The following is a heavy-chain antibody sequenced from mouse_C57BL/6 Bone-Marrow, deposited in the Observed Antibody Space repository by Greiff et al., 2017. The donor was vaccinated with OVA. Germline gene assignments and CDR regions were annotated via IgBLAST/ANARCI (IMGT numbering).Heavy chain of an antibody. CDR1: GFTFSDYG. Sequence: EVQGVESGGGLVKPGGSLKLSCAASGFTFSDYGMHWVRQAPEKGLEWVAYISGGSSTIYYADTVKGRFTISRDNAKNTLFLQMTSLRSEDTAMYYGARINYWYFDVWGTGTTVTVTA. CDR3: ARINYWYFDV. CDR2: ISGGSSTI. J-gene: IGHJ1*03. V-gene: IGHV5-17*01.